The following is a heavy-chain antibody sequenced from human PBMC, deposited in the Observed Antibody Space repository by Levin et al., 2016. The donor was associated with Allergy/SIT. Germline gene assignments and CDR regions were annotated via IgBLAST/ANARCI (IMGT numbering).Heavy chain of an antibody. J-gene: IGHJ4*02. Sequence: ASVKVSCKASGYTFTSYGISWVRQAPGQGLEWMGWISTTNGNTNYAQKLQGRVTMTTDTSTSTAYMELRSLRSADTAVYYCARALRDDFWTYWGQGTLVTVSS. D-gene: IGHD3-3*01. CDR3: ARALRDDFWTY. CDR1: GYTFTSYG. V-gene: IGHV1-18*01. CDR2: ISTTNGNT.